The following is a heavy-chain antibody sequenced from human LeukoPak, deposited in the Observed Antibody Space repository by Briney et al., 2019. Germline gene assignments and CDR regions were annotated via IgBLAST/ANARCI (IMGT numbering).Heavy chain of an antibody. CDR3: ARSQYSGYDRDAFDI. CDR2: INPSGGST. D-gene: IGHD5-12*01. J-gene: IGHJ3*02. Sequence: ASVKVSCKASGYTFTSYYMHWARQAPGQGLEWMGIINPSGGSTSYAQKFQGRVTMTRDMSTSTVYMELSSLRSEDTAVYYCARSQYSGYDRDAFDIWGQGTMVTVSS. CDR1: GYTFTSYY. V-gene: IGHV1-46*01.